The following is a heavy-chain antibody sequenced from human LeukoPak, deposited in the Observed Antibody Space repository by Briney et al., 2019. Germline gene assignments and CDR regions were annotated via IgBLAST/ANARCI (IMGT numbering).Heavy chain of an antibody. J-gene: IGHJ6*03. Sequence: PGGSLRLSCAASGFTFSSYWMSWVRQAPGKVLEWVANIKQDGSEKYYVDSVKGRFTISRDNAKNSLYLQMNSLRAEDTAVYYCARDQTKWEPLRRRDYYYMDVWGKGTTVTVSS. CDR2: IKQDGSEK. CDR1: GFTFSSYW. V-gene: IGHV3-7*01. D-gene: IGHD1-26*01. CDR3: ARDQTKWEPLRRRDYYYMDV.